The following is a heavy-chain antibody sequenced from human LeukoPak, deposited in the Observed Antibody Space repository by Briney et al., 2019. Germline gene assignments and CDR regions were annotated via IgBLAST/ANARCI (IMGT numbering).Heavy chain of an antibody. CDR2: FDPEDGET. J-gene: IGHJ3*02. V-gene: IGHV1-24*01. CDR3: ATHLVVGPAFDI. CDR1: GYTLTELS. D-gene: IGHD2-2*01. Sequence: ASVKVSGKVSGYTLTELSMHWVRQAPGKGLEWMGGFDPEDGETIYAQKFQGRVTMTEDTSTDTAYMELSSLRSEDTAVYYCATHLVVGPAFDIWGQGTMVTVSS.